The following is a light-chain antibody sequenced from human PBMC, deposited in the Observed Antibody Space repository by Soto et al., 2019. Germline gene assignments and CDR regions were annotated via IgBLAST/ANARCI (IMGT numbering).Light chain of an antibody. Sequence: EILLTQSPATLSLSPGERATLPCRASQYIDTDLAWYQHKPGQAPRLLIYDASARATGIPGRFSGSGSGTASTLTITSLATEDFAVYYCHRRSNSWYPITVAPGTRPASK. J-gene: IGKJ5*01. CDR1: QYIDTD. CDR2: DAS. CDR3: HRRSNSWYPIT. V-gene: IGKV3-11*01.